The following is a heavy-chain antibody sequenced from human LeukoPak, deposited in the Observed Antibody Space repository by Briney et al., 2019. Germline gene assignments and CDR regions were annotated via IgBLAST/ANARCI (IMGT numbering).Heavy chain of an antibody. V-gene: IGHV4-61*02. Sequence: SETLSLTCTVSGGSINSGNYHWTWIRQPAGKGLEWIGRIHTSGNSNYNPSLMSRVTISVDTSKTQLSLNLRSVTAADTAVYYCARVSYYYYMDVWGNGTTVTVSS. CDR2: IHTSGNS. CDR1: GGSINSGNYH. CDR3: ARVSYYYYMDV. J-gene: IGHJ6*03.